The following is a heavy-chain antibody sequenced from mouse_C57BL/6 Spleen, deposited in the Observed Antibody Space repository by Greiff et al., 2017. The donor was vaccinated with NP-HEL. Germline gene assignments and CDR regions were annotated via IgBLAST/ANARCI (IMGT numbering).Heavy chain of an antibody. Sequence: QVQLQQPGAELVRPGTSVKLSCKASGYTFTSYWMHWVKQRPGQGLEWIGVIDPSDSYTNYNQKFKGKATLTVDTSSSTAYMQLSSLTSEDSAVYYCARTEGWLLLWGTGTTVTVSS. CDR1: GYTFTSYW. CDR2: IDPSDSYT. J-gene: IGHJ1*03. D-gene: IGHD2-3*01. CDR3: ARTEGWLLL. V-gene: IGHV1-59*01.